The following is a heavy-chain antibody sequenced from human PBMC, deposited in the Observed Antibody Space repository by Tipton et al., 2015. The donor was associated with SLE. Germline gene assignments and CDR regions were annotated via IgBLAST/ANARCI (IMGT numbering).Heavy chain of an antibody. Sequence: GSLRLSCAASGFSFSNYAMSWVRQAPGKGLEWVSIIYSGGNTYYVESVEGRFTISRDNSDNTLYVRMNNLRVEDTAIYYCAKASRGQYESWSGHFDDWGRGTLVTVSS. CDR3: AKASRGQYESWSGHFDD. D-gene: IGHD3-3*01. CDR1: GFSFSNYA. V-gene: IGHV3-23*03. CDR2: IYSGGNT. J-gene: IGHJ4*02.